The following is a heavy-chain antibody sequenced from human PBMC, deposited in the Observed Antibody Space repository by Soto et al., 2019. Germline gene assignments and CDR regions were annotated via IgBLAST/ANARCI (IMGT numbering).Heavy chain of an antibody. CDR1: GVSFSSGGYS. V-gene: IGHV4-30-2*01. J-gene: IGHJ5*02. CDR3: ARVPGP. Sequence: QLPLQESGSGLVKPLQTLSLTCAVSGVSFSSGGYSWSWIRQPPGKGLEWIGYIYHSGSTYYNPSLQSRVTISVDRSKNQFSLKLSSETAADTAVYYCARVPGPWGQGTLVTVSS. CDR2: IYHSGST.